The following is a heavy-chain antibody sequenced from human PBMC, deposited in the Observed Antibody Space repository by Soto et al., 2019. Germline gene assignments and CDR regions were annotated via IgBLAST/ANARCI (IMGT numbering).Heavy chain of an antibody. CDR3: ARVLVAPAYYYYGMDV. J-gene: IGHJ6*02. D-gene: IGHD2-2*01. CDR2: IIPIFGTA. Sequence: AASVKVSCKASGGTFSSYAISWVRQAPGQGLEWMGGIIPIFGTANYAQKFQGRVTITADESTSTAYMELSSLRSEDTAVYYCARVLVAPAYYYYGMDVWGQGTTVTVSS. V-gene: IGHV1-69*13. CDR1: GGTFSSYA.